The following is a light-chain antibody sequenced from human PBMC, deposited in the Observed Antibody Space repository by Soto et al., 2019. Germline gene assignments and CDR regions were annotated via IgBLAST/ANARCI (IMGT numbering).Light chain of an antibody. CDR3: QVWNGRSFQGV. CDR2: DDS. V-gene: IGLV3-21*02. CDR1: SIGTKS. Sequence: SYELTQPPSVSVAPGQTASIACDGDSIGTKSVNWYQQRPGQAPVVVVYDDSDRPTGIPERFSGSNSGNTATLTISRVEAGDEADYYCQVWNGRSFQGVFGPGTKVTVL. J-gene: IGLJ1*01.